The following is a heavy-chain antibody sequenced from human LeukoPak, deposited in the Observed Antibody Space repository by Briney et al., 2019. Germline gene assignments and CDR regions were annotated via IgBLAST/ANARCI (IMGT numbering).Heavy chain of an antibody. J-gene: IGHJ3*02. CDR3: AGRGSSSGTFDI. Sequence: SETLSLTCAVYGGSFSGYYWSWIRQPPGKGLEWIGEINHSGSTNYNPSLKSRVTMSVDKSKNQISLKLASLTAADTALYYCAGRGSSSGTFDIWGPGTFVTVSS. CDR2: INHSGST. CDR1: GGSFSGYY. V-gene: IGHV4-34*06. D-gene: IGHD2-2*01.